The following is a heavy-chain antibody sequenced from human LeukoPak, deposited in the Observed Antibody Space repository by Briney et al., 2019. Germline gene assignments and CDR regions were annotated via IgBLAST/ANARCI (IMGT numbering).Heavy chain of an antibody. CDR1: GGSISSYY. J-gene: IGHJ4*02. V-gene: IGHV4-59*01. CDR3: ARVAPGYCSGGSCPNQPFDY. CDR2: IYYSGST. D-gene: IGHD2-15*01. Sequence: SETLSLTRTVSGGSISSYYWSWIRQPPGKGLEWIGYIYYSGSTNYNPSLKSRVTISVDTSKNQFSLKLSSVTAADTAVYYCARVAPGYCSGGSCPNQPFDYWGQGTLVTVSS.